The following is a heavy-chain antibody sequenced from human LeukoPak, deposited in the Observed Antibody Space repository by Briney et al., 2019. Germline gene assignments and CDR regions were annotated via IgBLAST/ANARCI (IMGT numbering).Heavy chain of an antibody. V-gene: IGHV4-30-2*01. J-gene: IGHJ4*02. CDR1: GDSISSGGYS. Sequence: SQTLSLTCAVSGDSISSGGYSWSWIRQPPGKGLEWIGYIYHSGTTYYNPSLKSRVTILVDRSKNQFSLKLGSVTAADTAVYYCARVTTVTTFAYWGQGTLVSVSS. D-gene: IGHD4-11*01. CDR3: ARVTTVTTFAY. CDR2: IYHSGTT.